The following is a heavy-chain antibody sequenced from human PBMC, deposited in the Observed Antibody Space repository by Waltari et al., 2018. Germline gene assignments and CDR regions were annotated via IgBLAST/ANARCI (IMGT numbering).Heavy chain of an antibody. Sequence: VQLVESGGNLVQPGGSLRLSCAASGFTFSSYAMSWVRQAPGKGLEWVSAIYSDGSTYYADSVKGRFTISRDNSKNTLYLQMNSLRAEDTAVYYCAKCNSGNDYFDYWGQGTLVTVSS. CDR3: AKCNSGNDYFDY. D-gene: IGHD5-12*01. J-gene: IGHJ4*02. CDR2: IYSDGST. V-gene: IGHV3-23*03. CDR1: GFTFSSYA.